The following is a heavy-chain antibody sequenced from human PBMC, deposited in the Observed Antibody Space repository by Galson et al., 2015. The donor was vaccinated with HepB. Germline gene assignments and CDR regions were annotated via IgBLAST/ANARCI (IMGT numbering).Heavy chain of an antibody. CDR3: ATGTRRYGTYWLIDN. CDR1: GFTFSNSW. J-gene: IGHJ4*02. V-gene: IGHV3-15*01. D-gene: IGHD3-10*01. Sequence: SLRLSCAASGFTFSNSWMTWVRQARGTGLEWVGHIKDKTYDETREYAAPVKGRFTISRDDSKDTVFLQMNDLKTEDTGVYYCATGTRRYGTYWLIDNWGQGTLVTVSS. CDR2: IKDKTYDETR.